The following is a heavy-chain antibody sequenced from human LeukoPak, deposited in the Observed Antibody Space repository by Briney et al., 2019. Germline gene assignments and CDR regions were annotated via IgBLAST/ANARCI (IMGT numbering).Heavy chain of an antibody. D-gene: IGHD5-24*01. J-gene: IGHJ6*03. V-gene: IGHV3-11*01. CDR1: GFTFSNYD. Sequence: GGSLRLSCAASGFTFSNYDMSWIRQAPGKGLEWVSCISSSGSTIYYADSVKGRFTISRDNAKNSLYLQMNSLRAEDTAVYYCARDLQGMATLTPYYMDVWGKGTTVTVSS. CDR2: ISSSGSTI. CDR3: ARDLQGMATLTPYYMDV.